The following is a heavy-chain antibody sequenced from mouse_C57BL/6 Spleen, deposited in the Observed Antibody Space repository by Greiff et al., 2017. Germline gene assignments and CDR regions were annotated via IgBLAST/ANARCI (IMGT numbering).Heavy chain of an antibody. J-gene: IGHJ4*01. D-gene: IGHD2-2*01. V-gene: IGHV1-64*01. CDR1: GYTFTSYW. Sequence: QVQLQQPGAELVKPGASVKLSCKASGYTFTSYWMHWVKQRPGQGLEWIGIIHPNSGSTNYNEKFKSKATLTVDKSSSTAYMQLSSLTSEDSAVYYCARDGYDGAMDYWGQGTSVTVSS. CDR2: IHPNSGST. CDR3: ARDGYDGAMDY.